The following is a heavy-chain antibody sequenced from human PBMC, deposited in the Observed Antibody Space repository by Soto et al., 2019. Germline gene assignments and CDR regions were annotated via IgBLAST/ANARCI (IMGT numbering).Heavy chain of an antibody. V-gene: IGHV1-69*01. CDR3: ARDRIAGSKYYDGMDV. CDR2: IIPIFGTE. CDR1: GGTFSSYA. Sequence: QVQLVQSGAAVKKPGSSVRVSCKASGGTFSSYAISWVRQAPGQGLEWLGGIIPIFGTENYAQKFQGRVTITADESTSTAYMELSSLRSEDTAVYYCARDRIAGSKYYDGMDVWGQGPTVTVSS. J-gene: IGHJ6*02. D-gene: IGHD6-13*01.